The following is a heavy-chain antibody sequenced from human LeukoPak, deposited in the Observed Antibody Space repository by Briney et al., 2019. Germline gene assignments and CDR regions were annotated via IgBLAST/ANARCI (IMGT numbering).Heavy chain of an antibody. J-gene: IGHJ6*02. CDR2: ISGCGGST. CDR3: AKDLIGTYYDILTGYFTNGMDV. D-gene: IGHD3-9*01. CDR1: GFTFSSYA. V-gene: IGHV3-23*01. Sequence: SGGSLRLSCAASGFTFSSYAMSWVRQGPGKGLERVSAISGCGGSTYYADSVKGRFTISRDNSKNTLYLQMNSLRAEDTAVYYCAKDLIGTYYDILTGYFTNGMDVWGQGTTVTVSS.